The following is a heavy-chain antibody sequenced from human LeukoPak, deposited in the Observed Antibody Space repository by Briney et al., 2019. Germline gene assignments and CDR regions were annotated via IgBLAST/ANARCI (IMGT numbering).Heavy chain of an antibody. CDR1: GFTFSTYA. CDR3: ARDIASSWYYYYGMDV. J-gene: IGHJ6*02. D-gene: IGHD6-13*01. V-gene: IGHV3-53*01. CDR2: IYSGGST. Sequence: GGSLRLSCAASGFTFSTYAMSWVRQAPGKGLEWVSVIYSGGSTYYADSVKGRFTISRDNSKNTLYLQMNSLRAEDTAVYYCARDIASSWYYYYGMDVWGQGTTVTVSS.